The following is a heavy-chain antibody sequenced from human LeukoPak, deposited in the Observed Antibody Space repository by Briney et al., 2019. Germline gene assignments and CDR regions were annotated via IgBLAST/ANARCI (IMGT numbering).Heavy chain of an antibody. J-gene: IGHJ3*02. CDR2: IWYDGSNK. CDR3: AREGITIRNTFDI. D-gene: IGHD1-20*01. V-gene: IGHV3-33*01. CDR1: GFTFSTYG. Sequence: GGSLRLSCAASGFTFSTYGMHWVRQAPGKGLEGVAVIWYDGSNKYYADSVKGRFTISRDNSKNTLYLQMNSLRAEDTVVYYCAREGITIRNTFDIWGQGTMVTVSS.